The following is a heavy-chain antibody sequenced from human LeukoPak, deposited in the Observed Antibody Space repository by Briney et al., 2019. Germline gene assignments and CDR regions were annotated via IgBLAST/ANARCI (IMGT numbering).Heavy chain of an antibody. CDR2: INPNSGGT. D-gene: IGHD3-10*01. V-gene: IGHV1-2*02. CDR3: ARDVIGSPYGSGSYRAPFDY. CDR1: GYTFTGYY. Sequence: GASVKVSCKASGYTFTGYYMHWVRQAPGQGLEWMGWINPNSGGTNYAQKFQGRVTMTRDTSISTAYMELSRLRSDDTAVYYCARDVIGSPYGSGSYRAPFDYWGQGTLVTVSS. J-gene: IGHJ4*02.